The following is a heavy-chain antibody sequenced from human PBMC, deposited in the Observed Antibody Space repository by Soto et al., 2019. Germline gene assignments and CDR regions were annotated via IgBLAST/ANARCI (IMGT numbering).Heavy chain of an antibody. CDR1: GRSISSYY. CDR2: IYTSGST. CDR3: ARVPNLGYCSGGSCLGYYFDY. Sequence: LSLTCTVSGRSISSYYWSWIRQPAGKGLEWIGRIYTSGSTNYNPSLKSRVTMSVDTSKNQFSLKLSSVTAADTAVYYCARVPNLGYCSGGSCLGYYFDYWGQGTLVTVSS. J-gene: IGHJ4*02. D-gene: IGHD2-15*01. V-gene: IGHV4-4*07.